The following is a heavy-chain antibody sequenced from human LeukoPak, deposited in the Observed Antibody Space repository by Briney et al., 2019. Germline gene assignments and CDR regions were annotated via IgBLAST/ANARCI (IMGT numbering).Heavy chain of an antibody. CDR2: IYDRGPA. Sequence: PSQTLSLTCTVSGGAITSGGYSWNWIRQPPGKGLEWIGCIYDRGPAYYNPSLKSRFTISVDRPKNQFFLNVTSLTAADTAVYCCARSRQASGLFNSWGQGTLVVVSS. V-gene: IGHV4-30-2*01. J-gene: IGHJ5*01. D-gene: IGHD3-10*01. CDR1: GGAITSGGYS. CDR3: ARSRQASGLFNS.